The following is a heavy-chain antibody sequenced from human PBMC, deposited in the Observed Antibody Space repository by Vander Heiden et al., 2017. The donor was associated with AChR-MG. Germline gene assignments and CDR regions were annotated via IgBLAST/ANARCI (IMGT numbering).Heavy chain of an antibody. CDR1: GGTFSSYA. CDR3: ARDLGGSSSWEYYYYYYMDV. Sequence: QVQLVQSGAEVKKPGSSVKVSCKASGGTFSSYAISGVRQAPGQGLEWMGGIIPIFGTANYAQKFQGRVTITADESTSTAYMELSSLRSEDTAVYYCARDLGGSSSWEYYYYYYMDVWGKGTTVTVSS. V-gene: IGHV1-69*01. CDR2: IIPIFGTA. D-gene: IGHD6-13*01. J-gene: IGHJ6*03.